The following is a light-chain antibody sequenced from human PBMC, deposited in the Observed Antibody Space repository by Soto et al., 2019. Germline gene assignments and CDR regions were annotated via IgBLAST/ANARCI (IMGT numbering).Light chain of an antibody. CDR1: QSVSSY. CDR3: QQRSNWPIT. J-gene: IGKJ5*01. Sequence: EIVLTQSPATLSLSPGERATLSCRASQSVSSYLAWYQQKPGQAPRPLIHDASHRATGIPARFSGSGSGTDFTLTISSLEPEDFAVYYCQQRSNWPITFGQGTRLEI. V-gene: IGKV3-11*01. CDR2: DAS.